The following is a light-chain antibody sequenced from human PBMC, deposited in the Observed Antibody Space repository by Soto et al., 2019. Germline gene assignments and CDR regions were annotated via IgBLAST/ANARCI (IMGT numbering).Light chain of an antibody. CDR3: AAWDDSLNGVV. Sequence: QSVLTQPPSASGTSGQGVTISCSGSSSNIGINTVNWYQQFPGMAPKLLIYSNNQWPSGVPDRFSGSKSGTSASLAISGLQSEDEADYYCAAWDDSLNGVVFGGGTKLTVL. V-gene: IGLV1-44*01. CDR2: SNN. CDR1: SSNIGINT. J-gene: IGLJ2*01.